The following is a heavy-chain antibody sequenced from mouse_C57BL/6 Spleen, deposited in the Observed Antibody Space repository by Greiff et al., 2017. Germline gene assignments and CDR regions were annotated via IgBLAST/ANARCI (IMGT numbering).Heavy chain of an antibody. J-gene: IGHJ1*03. D-gene: IGHD1-1*01. Sequence: QVQLQQPGTELVKPGASVKLSCKASGYTFTSYWMPWVKQRPGQGLEWIGNINPSNGGTNYNEKFKSKATLTVDKSSSTAYMQLSSLTSEDSAVYYCAGEVTTVVATGYFDVWGTGTTVTVSS. CDR1: GYTFTSYW. CDR3: AGEVTTVVATGYFDV. V-gene: IGHV1-53*01. CDR2: INPSNGGT.